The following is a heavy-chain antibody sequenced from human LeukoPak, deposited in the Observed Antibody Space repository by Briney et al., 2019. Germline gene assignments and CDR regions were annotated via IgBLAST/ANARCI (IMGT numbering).Heavy chain of an antibody. CDR3: ASLLLGGYSATDPRPDY. D-gene: IGHD1-26*01. J-gene: IGHJ4*01. Sequence: GGSLRLSCAASGFPFRKYSMNWVRQAPGKGLEWVSYISSRSDYIYNSDSVRGRFTISRDNAKNSLFLQMNSLRAEDTAVYYCASLLLGGYSATDPRPDYWGQGTLVTVSS. V-gene: IGHV3-21*01. CDR2: ISSRSDYI. CDR1: GFPFRKYS.